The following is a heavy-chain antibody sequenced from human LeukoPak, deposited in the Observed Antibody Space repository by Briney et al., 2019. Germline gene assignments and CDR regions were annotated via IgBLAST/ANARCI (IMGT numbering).Heavy chain of an antibody. CDR1: GASISSYY. D-gene: IGHD2-21*02. CDR2: IYYSGST. J-gene: IGHJ3*02. CDR3: ARYCGGDCPDAFDI. Sequence: VPPSETLSLTCTAPGASISSYYWSWLRQPPGTGLEWIGYIYYSGSTNYNPSLKSRVTISEDTSKYQFSLKLSSVTAADTAVYYCARYCGGDCPDAFDIWRQGTMVTVSS. V-gene: IGHV4-59*01.